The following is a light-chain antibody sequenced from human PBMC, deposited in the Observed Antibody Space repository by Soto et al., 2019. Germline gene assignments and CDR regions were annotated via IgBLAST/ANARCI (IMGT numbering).Light chain of an antibody. CDR3: CSYAGTYCV. CDR2: DVS. Sequence: QSALTQPRSVSGSPGQSVTISCTGTSNDVGGYNYVSWFQQHPGKVPKLMVYDVSYRPSGVPDRFSGSKSGNTASLTISGLQADDEGDYYCCSYAGTYCVFGGWTKLTVL. V-gene: IGLV2-11*01. CDR1: SNDVGGYNY. J-gene: IGLJ3*02.